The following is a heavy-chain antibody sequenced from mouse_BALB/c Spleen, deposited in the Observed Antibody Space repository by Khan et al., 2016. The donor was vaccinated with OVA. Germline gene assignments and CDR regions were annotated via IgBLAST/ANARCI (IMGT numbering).Heavy chain of an antibody. Sequence: QVQLQQSGAELAKPGASVKMSCTASGYTFTTYWIHWIKQRPGQGLEWIGYINPSTGYTEYNQKFKDKATLTTDESSSAAYLQLSSLTSEDSVVYYCTRRGLYGLFAFWGQGTLVTVSA. D-gene: IGHD1-1*02. CDR3: TRRGLYGLFAF. CDR1: GYTFTTYW. J-gene: IGHJ3*01. V-gene: IGHV1-7*01. CDR2: INPSTGYT.